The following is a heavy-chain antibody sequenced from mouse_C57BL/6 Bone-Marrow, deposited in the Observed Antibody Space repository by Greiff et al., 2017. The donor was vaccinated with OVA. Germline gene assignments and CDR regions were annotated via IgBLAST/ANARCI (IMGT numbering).Heavy chain of an antibody. J-gene: IGHJ4*01. CDR2: IDPANGDT. V-gene: IGHV14-4*01. Sequence: EVQLQQSGAELVRPGASVKLSCTASGFTFTDYYMHWVKQRPEQGLEWIGWIDPANGDTEYASKFQGKATITVEPSSNTAYLQLSSLTSEDTAVYDCTTPITTVVAYYYAMDYWGQGTSVTVSS. CDR1: GFTFTDYY. CDR3: TTPITTVVAYYYAMDY. D-gene: IGHD1-1*01.